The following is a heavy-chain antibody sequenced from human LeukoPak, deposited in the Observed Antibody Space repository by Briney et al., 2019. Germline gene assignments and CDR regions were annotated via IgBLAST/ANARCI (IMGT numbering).Heavy chain of an antibody. CDR1: GFTFSSYA. CDR3: TTDFKRGYYGS. CDR2: ISGSGGTT. J-gene: IGHJ5*02. Sequence: GGSLRLSCTASGFTFSSYAMSWVRQAPGKGPEWVSTISGSGGTTYYADSVKGRFTISRDNSRNTEYLQMNSLRAEDTAVYYCTTDFKRGYYGSWGQGTLVTVSS. V-gene: IGHV3-23*01. D-gene: IGHD1-26*01.